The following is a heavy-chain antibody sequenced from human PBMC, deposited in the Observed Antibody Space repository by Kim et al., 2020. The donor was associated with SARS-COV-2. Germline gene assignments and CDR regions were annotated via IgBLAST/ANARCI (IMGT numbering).Heavy chain of an antibody. J-gene: IGHJ6*02. D-gene: IGHD3-22*01. V-gene: IGHV3-53*01. CDR2: LYSGGGDYT. CDR1: GFSVSDIY. Sequence: GGSLRLSCAASGFSVSDIYMSWVRQAPGKGLEWVSILYSGGGDYTYYADSVEGRFTIFRDNSKNTIYLQMNSLRAEDTAVYYCARVGSLYDSGGSPPHYYCGRDVGGRGTTVSVS. CDR3: ARVGSLYDSGGSPPHYYCGRDV.